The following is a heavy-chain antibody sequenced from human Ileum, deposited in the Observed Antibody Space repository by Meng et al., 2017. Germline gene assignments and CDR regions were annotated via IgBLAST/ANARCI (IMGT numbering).Heavy chain of an antibody. CDR3: ARVYYDSSGLNWFDS. V-gene: IGHV4-31*11. Sequence: LQESASGLFNPYPPRLLTSAVYGGAFIDCDYYWVWVRQHTGMGLECNRHMYSSANAYHNPSLKIRVSMSVDTSQNQFSVRLSSVTAADTAIYYCARVYYDSSGLNWFDSWGQGTLVTASS. CDR1: GGAFIDCDYY. D-gene: IGHD3-22*01. J-gene: IGHJ5*01. CDR2: MYSSANA.